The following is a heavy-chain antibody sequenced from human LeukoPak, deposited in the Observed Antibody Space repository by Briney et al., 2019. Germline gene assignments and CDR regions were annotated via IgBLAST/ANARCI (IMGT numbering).Heavy chain of an antibody. CDR2: ISYDGSNK. V-gene: IGHV3-30-3*01. CDR3: AASGFGGTMDSYFDY. D-gene: IGHD2-15*01. CDR1: GFTFSNYA. Sequence: GGSLRLSCAASGFTFSNYAMHWVRQAPGKGLEWVAVISYDGSNKYYADSVKGRFTISRDNSKNTLYLQMNSLRAEDTAVYYCAASGFGGTMDSYFDYWGQGTLVTVSS. J-gene: IGHJ4*02.